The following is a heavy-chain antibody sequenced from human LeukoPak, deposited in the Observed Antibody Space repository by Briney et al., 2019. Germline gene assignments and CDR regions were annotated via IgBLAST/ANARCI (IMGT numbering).Heavy chain of an antibody. J-gene: IGHJ5*02. CDR2: IYYSGST. CDR3: ARDTTNLGELT. Sequence: SQTLSLTCTVSGGSISSYYWSWIRQPPGKGLEWIGYIYYSGSTNYNPSLKSRVTISVDTSKNQFSLKLSSVTAADTAVYYCARDTTNLGELTWGQGTLVTVSS. V-gene: IGHV4-59*12. CDR1: GGSISSYY. D-gene: IGHD3-16*01.